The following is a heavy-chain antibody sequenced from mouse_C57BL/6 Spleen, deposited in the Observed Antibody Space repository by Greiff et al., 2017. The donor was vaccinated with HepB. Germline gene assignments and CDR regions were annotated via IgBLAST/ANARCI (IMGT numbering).Heavy chain of an antibody. D-gene: IGHD1-1*01. CDR3: AREGDYYCSSYWYFDV. Sequence: DVHLVESGGGLVKPGGSLKLSCAASGFTFSSYAMSWVRQTPEKRLEWVATISDGGSYTYYPDNVKGRFTISRDNAKNNLYLQMSHLKSEDTAMYYCAREGDYYCSSYWYFDVWGTGTTVTVSS. J-gene: IGHJ1*03. CDR2: ISDGGSYT. CDR1: GFTFSSYA. V-gene: IGHV5-4*01.